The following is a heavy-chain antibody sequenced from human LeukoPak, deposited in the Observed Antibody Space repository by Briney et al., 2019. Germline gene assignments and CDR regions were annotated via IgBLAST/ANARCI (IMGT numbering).Heavy chain of an antibody. CDR3: ARDQASGYCGGDCYSWFDP. Sequence: GGSLRLSCAASGFTFSSYWMHWVRHAPGKGLVWVSRINSDGSSTSYADSVKGRFTISRDNAKNTLYLQMNSLRAEDTAVYYCARDQASGYCGGDCYSWFDPWGQGTLVTVSS. CDR1: GFTFSSYW. V-gene: IGHV3-74*01. CDR2: INSDGSST. D-gene: IGHD2-21*02. J-gene: IGHJ5*02.